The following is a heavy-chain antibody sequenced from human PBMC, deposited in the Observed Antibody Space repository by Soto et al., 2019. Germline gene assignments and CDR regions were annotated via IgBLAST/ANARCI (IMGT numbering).Heavy chain of an antibody. J-gene: IGHJ5*02. CDR2: INHSGST. Sequence: SETLSLTCAVDGGSFSGYYWTWIRQPPGTGLEWIGEINHSGSTLYNPSLNSRVTLSADTSKNQLSLNLRSVTVADTAVYYCARGGIAGHWFDPWGQGTLVTVSS. V-gene: IGHV4-34*09. CDR3: ARGGIAGHWFDP. CDR1: GGSFSGYY. D-gene: IGHD6-13*01.